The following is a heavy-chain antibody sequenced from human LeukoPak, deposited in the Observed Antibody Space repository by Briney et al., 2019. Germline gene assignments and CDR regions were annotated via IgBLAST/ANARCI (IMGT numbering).Heavy chain of an antibody. CDR1: GGSISSYY. D-gene: IGHD3-10*01. V-gene: IGHV4-59*01. CDR3: AREGLWAFDY. Sequence: PSETLSLTCTVSGGSISSYYWSWIRQPPGKGLEWIGYIYYSGSTNYNPSLKSRVTISVETSKNQFSLKLSSVTAADTAVYYCAREGLWAFDYWGQGTLVTVSS. J-gene: IGHJ4*02. CDR2: IYYSGST.